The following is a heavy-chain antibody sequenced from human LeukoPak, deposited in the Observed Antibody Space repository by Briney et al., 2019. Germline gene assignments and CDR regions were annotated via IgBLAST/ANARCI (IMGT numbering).Heavy chain of an antibody. V-gene: IGHV3-23*01. CDR2: ISGSGGST. J-gene: IGHJ6*03. Sequence: PGGSLRLSCAAPGFTFSSYAMSWVRQAPGKGLEWVSAISGSGGSTYYADSVKGRFTISRDNSKNTLYLQMNSLRAEDTAVYYCAKGGVGSSGGYYYYYMDVWGKGTTVTVSS. CDR3: AKGGVGSSGGYYYYYMDV. CDR1: GFTFSSYA. D-gene: IGHD2-15*01.